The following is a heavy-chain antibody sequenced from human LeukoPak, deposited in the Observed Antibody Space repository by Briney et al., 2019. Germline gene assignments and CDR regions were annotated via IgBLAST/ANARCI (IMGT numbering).Heavy chain of an antibody. CDR1: GFTLSRNW. J-gene: IGHJ4*02. CDR2: IKQDGSER. CDR3: ARVGRFGELLGFDY. Sequence: PGGSLRLSCAASGFTLSRNWMSWVRQAPGKGLEWVVNIKQDGSERYYVDSVKGRFTISRDNAKNSLYLQMSSLRAEDTAVYYCARVGRFGELLGFDYWGQGTLVTVSS. V-gene: IGHV3-7*01. D-gene: IGHD3-10*01.